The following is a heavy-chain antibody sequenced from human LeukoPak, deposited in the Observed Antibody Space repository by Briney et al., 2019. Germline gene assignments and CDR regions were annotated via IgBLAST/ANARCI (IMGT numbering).Heavy chain of an antibody. CDR1: GGSISSSSYY. V-gene: IGHV4-39*01. Sequence: SETLSLTCTVSGGSISSSSYYWGWIRQPPGKGLEWIGSIYYSGSTYYNPSLKSRVTISVDTSKNQFSLKLSSVTAADTAVYYCARLSGWPRAFDYWGQGTLVTVSA. D-gene: IGHD6-19*01. CDR2: IYYSGST. J-gene: IGHJ4*02. CDR3: ARLSGWPRAFDY.